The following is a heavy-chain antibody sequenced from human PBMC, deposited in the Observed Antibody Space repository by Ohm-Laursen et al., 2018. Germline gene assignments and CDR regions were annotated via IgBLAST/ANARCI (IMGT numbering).Heavy chain of an antibody. CDR1: GVTLSRHR. V-gene: IGHV3-21*01. J-gene: IGHJ4*02. Sequence: SLRLSCAASGVTLSRHRMNWVRQAPGKGLEWVSSIVVNSDVTYYGDSVKGRFTIARDDAQNSLHLQMDSLRAEDTAVYYCARGLIAAIDYWGQGTLVTVSS. CDR3: ARGLIAAIDY. D-gene: IGHD2-15*01. CDR2: IVVNSDVT.